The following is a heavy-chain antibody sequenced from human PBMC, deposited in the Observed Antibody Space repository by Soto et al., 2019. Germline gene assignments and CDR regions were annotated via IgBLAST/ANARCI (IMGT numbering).Heavy chain of an antibody. Sequence: ASVKLSCKASGYTFTSYYRHWVRQAPGQGLEWMGIINPSGGSTRYAQKFQGRVTMTRDTSTSTVYMELSSLRSEDTAVYYCARGLIYDSSGYYFDYWGQGTLVTV. J-gene: IGHJ4*02. CDR2: INPSGGST. CDR1: GYTFTSYY. CDR3: ARGLIYDSSGYYFDY. V-gene: IGHV1-46*01. D-gene: IGHD3-22*01.